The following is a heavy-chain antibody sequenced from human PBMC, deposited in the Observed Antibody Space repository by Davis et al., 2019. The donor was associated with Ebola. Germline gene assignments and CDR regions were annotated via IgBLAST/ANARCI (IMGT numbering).Heavy chain of an antibody. Sequence: LSLTCAASGFTFSTYYITWVRQAPGKGLEWVATIPHVGSEKYYVDSVKGRFTSSRDNAKNSVYLQMNSLRVEDTAVYYCARDWAGLDVWGRGTTVTVSS. D-gene: IGHD3-16*01. CDR1: GFTFSTYY. V-gene: IGHV3-7*01. J-gene: IGHJ6*04. CDR2: IPHVGSEK. CDR3: ARDWAGLDV.